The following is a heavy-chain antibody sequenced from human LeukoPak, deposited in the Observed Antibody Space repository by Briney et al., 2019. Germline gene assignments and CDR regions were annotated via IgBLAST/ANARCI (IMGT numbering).Heavy chain of an antibody. Sequence: GGSLRLSCAAPGFTFSSYAMSWVRQAPGKGLEGVSAISGRGGRTYYADSVRGGFTISRDNSKHTLYLQMNSLRAEDTAVYYCAKGEYDILTGYYTDYYYYYGMDVWGQGTTVTVSS. CDR1: GFTFSSYA. D-gene: IGHD3-9*01. CDR3: AKGEYDILTGYYTDYYYYYGMDV. J-gene: IGHJ6*02. V-gene: IGHV3-23*01. CDR2: ISGRGGRT.